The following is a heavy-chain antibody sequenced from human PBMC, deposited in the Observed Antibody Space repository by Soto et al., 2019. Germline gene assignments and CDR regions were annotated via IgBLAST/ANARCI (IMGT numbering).Heavy chain of an antibody. CDR1: GYIFTTYG. Sequence: QVQLVQSGAEVKKPGASVTVSCKVSGYIFTTYGVTWVRQAPGQGLEWMGWISTSNGDTNYAQQLQGRVTMTTDTSTHTAYLEVRSLRSDDTAVYFCARDVGTGYGYGYGYWGQGTLVTVSS. CDR3: ARDVGTGYGYGYGY. J-gene: IGHJ4*02. CDR2: ISTSNGDT. D-gene: IGHD5-18*01. V-gene: IGHV1-18*01.